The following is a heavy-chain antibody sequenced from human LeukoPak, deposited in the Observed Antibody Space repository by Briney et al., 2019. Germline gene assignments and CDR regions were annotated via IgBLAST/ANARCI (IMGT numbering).Heavy chain of an antibody. CDR3: ARVTLSGYSYGLVVDY. D-gene: IGHD5-18*01. Sequence: KPSETLSLTCTVSGGSISSSSYYWGWIRQPPGKGLEWIGSIYYSGSTYYNPSLKSRVTISVDTSKNQFSLKLSSVTAADTAVYYCARVTLSGYSYGLVVDYWGQGTLVTVSS. J-gene: IGHJ4*02. CDR2: IYYSGST. CDR1: GGSISSSSYY. V-gene: IGHV4-39*07.